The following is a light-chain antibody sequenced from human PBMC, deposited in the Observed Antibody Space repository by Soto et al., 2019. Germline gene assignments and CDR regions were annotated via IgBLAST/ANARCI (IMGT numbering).Light chain of an antibody. CDR3: QQYGGSPRT. V-gene: IGKV3-20*01. Sequence: EIVLTQSPGTLSLSPGERATLSCRASQSISSSYLTWYQQKPGQAPRLLMYGASSRPTGIPDRFSGSGSGTDFTLTISRLEPEDFAVYYCQQYGGSPRTFGQGTKVE. J-gene: IGKJ1*01. CDR2: GAS. CDR1: QSISSSY.